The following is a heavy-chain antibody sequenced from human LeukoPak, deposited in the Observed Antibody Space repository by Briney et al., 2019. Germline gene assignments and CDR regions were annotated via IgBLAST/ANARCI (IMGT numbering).Heavy chain of an antibody. V-gene: IGHV3-66*01. CDR3: AWGYCSGGSCRPFDY. J-gene: IGHJ4*02. CDR2: IYSGGST. CDR1: GFTVSSNY. D-gene: IGHD2-15*01. Sequence: QPGGSLRLSCAASGFTVSSNYMSWVRQAPGKGLEWVSVIYSGGSTYYADSVKGRFTISRDNSKNTLYLQMNSLRAEDTAVYYCAWGYCSGGSCRPFDYWGQGTLVTVSS.